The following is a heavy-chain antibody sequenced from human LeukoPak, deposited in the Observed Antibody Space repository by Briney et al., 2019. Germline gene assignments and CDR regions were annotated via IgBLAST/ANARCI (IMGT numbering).Heavy chain of an antibody. D-gene: IGHD5-18*01. CDR1: GYTLTELS. J-gene: IGHJ4*02. CDR3: ATSVYGYVGFDY. Sequence: GASVKVSCKVSGYTLTELSMHWVRQAPGKGLEWMGGFDPKDGETIYAQKFQGRVTMTEDTSTDTAYMELSSLRSEDTAVYYCATSVYGYVGFDYWGQGTLVTVSS. CDR2: FDPKDGET. V-gene: IGHV1-24*01.